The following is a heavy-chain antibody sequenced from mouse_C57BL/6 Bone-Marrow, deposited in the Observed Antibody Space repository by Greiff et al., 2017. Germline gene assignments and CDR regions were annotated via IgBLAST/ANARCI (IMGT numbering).Heavy chain of an antibody. CDR1: GYTFTSYG. D-gene: IGHD4-1*01. Sequence: QVHVKQSGAELARPGASVKLSCKASGYTFTSYGISWVKQRTGQGLEWIGEIYPRSGNTYYNEKFKGKATLTADKSSSTAYMELRSLTSEDSAVYFCARKTGDWYFDVWGTGTTVTVSS. V-gene: IGHV1-81*01. J-gene: IGHJ1*03. CDR3: ARKTGDWYFDV. CDR2: IYPRSGNT.